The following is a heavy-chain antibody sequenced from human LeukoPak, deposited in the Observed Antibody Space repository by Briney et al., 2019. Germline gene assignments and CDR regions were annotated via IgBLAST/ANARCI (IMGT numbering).Heavy chain of an antibody. CDR2: ISSSSSYI. CDR3: ARGGTYQPLPGY. J-gene: IGHJ4*02. CDR1: GFTFSSYS. Sequence: PGGSLRLSCAASGFTFSSYSMNWVRQAPGKGLEWVASISSSSSYIYYADSVKGRFTISRDNAKKSLYLQMNSLRAEDTAVYYCARGGTYQPLPGYWGQGTLVTVSS. V-gene: IGHV3-21*01. D-gene: IGHD2-2*01.